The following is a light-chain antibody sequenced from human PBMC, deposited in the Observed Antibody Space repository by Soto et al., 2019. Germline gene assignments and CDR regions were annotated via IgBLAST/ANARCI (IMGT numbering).Light chain of an antibody. CDR2: GAS. CDR3: QQYNNWPRWT. V-gene: IGKV3-15*01. Sequence: EIVMTQSPATLSVSPGERATLSCRASQSVSSNLAWYQQKAGQAPRLLIYGASTRATGIPARFSGSGSGTEFTLTISSLQSEDFAVYYCQQYNNWPRWTFGQGTKVEIK. CDR1: QSVSSN. J-gene: IGKJ1*01.